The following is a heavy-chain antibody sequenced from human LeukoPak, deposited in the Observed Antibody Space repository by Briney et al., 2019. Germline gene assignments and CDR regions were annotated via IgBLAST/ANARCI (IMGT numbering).Heavy chain of an antibody. CDR3: ASEYYYGSGTRGDFDS. Sequence: PSETLSLTCTVSGGSINSSNYYWGWIRQPPGKGLEWIGSIYYSGSTYYNPSLKSRVTISVDTSKNQFSLNLSSVTAADTAVYYCASEYYYGSGTRGDFDSWGQGTLVTVSS. D-gene: IGHD3-10*01. CDR1: GGSINSSNYY. V-gene: IGHV4-39*01. CDR2: IYYSGST. J-gene: IGHJ4*02.